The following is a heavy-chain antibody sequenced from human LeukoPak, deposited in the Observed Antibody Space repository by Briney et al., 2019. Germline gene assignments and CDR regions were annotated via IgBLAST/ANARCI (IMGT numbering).Heavy chain of an antibody. CDR2: ISGSGGST. V-gene: IGHV3-23*01. J-gene: IGHJ4*02. CDR3: ARGGDDEDQPNDVTEI. CDR1: GFTFSSYA. Sequence: PGGSLRLSCAASGFTFSSYAMSWVRQAPGKGLEWVSAISGSGGSTYYADSVKGRFTISRDNSKNTLSLQMNSLRAEDTAVYYCARGGDDEDQPNDVTEIWGQGTLVSVSS. D-gene: IGHD1-1*01.